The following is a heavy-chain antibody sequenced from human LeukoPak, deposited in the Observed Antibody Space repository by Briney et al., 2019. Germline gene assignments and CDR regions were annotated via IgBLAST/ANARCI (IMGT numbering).Heavy chain of an antibody. D-gene: IGHD3-22*01. CDR3: TRRRSGYYCDY. CDR1: GFASGDYA. J-gene: IGHJ4*02. Sequence: GGSLALSCIVSGFASGDYAMRWVRQAAGKLQEWVGFIRSKAYGGTTEYAASVKGRFTISRDDSKSIAYLQMNSLKTEDTAVYYCTRRRSGYYCDYWGQGTLVTVSS. CDR2: IRSKAYGGTT. V-gene: IGHV3-49*04.